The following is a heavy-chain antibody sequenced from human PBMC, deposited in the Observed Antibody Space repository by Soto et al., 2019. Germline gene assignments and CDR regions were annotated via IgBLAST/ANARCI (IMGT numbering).Heavy chain of an antibody. CDR3: ARADPGNNYDFWSGGGHYYYMDV. Sequence: QVQLVQSGAEVKKPGSSVKVSCKASGGTFSSYTISWVRQAPGQGLEWMGRIIPILGIANYAQKFQGRVTITADKSTSTAYMELSSLRSEDTAVYYCARADPGNNYDFWSGGGHYYYMDVWGKGTTVTVSS. V-gene: IGHV1-69*02. CDR2: IIPILGIA. J-gene: IGHJ6*03. D-gene: IGHD3-3*01. CDR1: GGTFSSYT.